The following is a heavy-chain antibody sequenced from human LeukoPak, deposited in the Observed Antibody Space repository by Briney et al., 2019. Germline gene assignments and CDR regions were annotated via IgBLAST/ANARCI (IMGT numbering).Heavy chain of an antibody. CDR1: GGSISSYY. D-gene: IGHD4-17*01. V-gene: IGHV4-59*08. J-gene: IGHJ6*03. Sequence: SETLSLTCTVSGGSISSYYWSWIRQPPGKGLEWIGYIYYSGSTNYNPSLKSRVTISVDTSKNQFSLKLSSVTAADTAVYYCARLIRDYGDYTSYYYYMDVWGKGTTVTISS. CDR3: ARLIRDYGDYTSYYYYMDV. CDR2: IYYSGST.